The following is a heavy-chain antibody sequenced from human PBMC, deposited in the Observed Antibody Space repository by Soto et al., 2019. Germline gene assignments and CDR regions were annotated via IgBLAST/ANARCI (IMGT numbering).Heavy chain of an antibody. V-gene: IGHV4-34*01. Sequence: PSETLSLTCAVYGGSFSGYYWTWIRQPPGTGLEWIGEINHSGSTNYNPSLKSRVTISVDTSKNQFSLKLTSVTAADTAVYYCARDKITGLFDYWGQGAPVTVPS. CDR2: INHSGST. D-gene: IGHD2-8*02. CDR3: ARDKITGLFDY. CDR1: GGSFSGYY. J-gene: IGHJ4*02.